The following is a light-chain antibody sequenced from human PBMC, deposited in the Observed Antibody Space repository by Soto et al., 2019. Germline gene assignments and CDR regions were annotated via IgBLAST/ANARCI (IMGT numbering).Light chain of an antibody. V-gene: IGKV1-27*01. CDR3: QKFNTAPLT. J-gene: IGKJ5*01. CDR1: QDISVY. CDR2: SAS. Sequence: DLQMTQSPSSLSASVGDRVTITCRASQDISVYLAWYQQKPGKVPKLLIYSASTLQSGVPSRFSGSGSRTDFTLTISSLQPEDVATYYCQKFNTAPLTFGQGTRLEIK.